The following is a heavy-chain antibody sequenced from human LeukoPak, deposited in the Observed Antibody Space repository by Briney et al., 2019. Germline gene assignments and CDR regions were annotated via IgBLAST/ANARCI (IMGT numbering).Heavy chain of an antibody. D-gene: IGHD5/OR15-5a*01. J-gene: IGHJ6*03. V-gene: IGHV4-61*02. Sequence: PSETLSLTCTVSGGSISSGSYYWSWIRQPAGKGLEWIGRIYTSGSTNYNPSLKSRVTMSVDTPKNQFSLKLSSVTAADTAVYYCARNGIGVSRYYYYMDVWGKGTTVTISS. CDR1: GGSISSGSYY. CDR2: IYTSGST. CDR3: ARNGIGVSRYYYYMDV.